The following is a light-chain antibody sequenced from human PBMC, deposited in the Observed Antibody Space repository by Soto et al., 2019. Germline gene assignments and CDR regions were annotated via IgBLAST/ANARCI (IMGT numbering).Light chain of an antibody. J-gene: IGKJ1*01. V-gene: IGKV1-5*01. CDR3: QHYRRNTWS. CDR2: GAS. Sequence: DIQMTQSPSSLSASVGGRVTITCRASQSVGTWVAWYQQKPGEAPKLLIYGASNLESGVPSRFSGSGSGTEFTLTITTLQPDDFATYFCQHYRRNTWSFGPGTKVDFK. CDR1: QSVGTW.